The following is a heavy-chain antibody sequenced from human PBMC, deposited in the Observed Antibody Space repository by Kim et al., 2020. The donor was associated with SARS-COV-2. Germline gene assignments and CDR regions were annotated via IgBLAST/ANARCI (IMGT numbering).Heavy chain of an antibody. V-gene: IGHV3-30-3*01. CDR2: ISYDGSNK. D-gene: IGHD6-13*01. J-gene: IGHJ4*02. Sequence: GGSLRLSCAASGFTFSSYAMHWVRQAPGKGLEWVAVISYDGSNKYYADSVKGRFTISRDNSKNTLYLQMNSLRAEDTAVYYCARDTEGSSWPIDYWGQGTLVTVSS. CDR3: ARDTEGSSWPIDY. CDR1: GFTFSSYA.